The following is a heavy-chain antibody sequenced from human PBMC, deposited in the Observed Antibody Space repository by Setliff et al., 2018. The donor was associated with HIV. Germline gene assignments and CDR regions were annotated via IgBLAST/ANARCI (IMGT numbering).Heavy chain of an antibody. V-gene: IGHV1-24*01. CDR1: GYTLTELS. D-gene: IGHD6-6*01. Sequence: ASVKVSCKVSGYTLTELSRHWVRQAPGKGLEWMGSFDPKDGKTRYAQKFQGRVTMTEDTSTDTAYMELSSLRSEDTAVYYCAEGRSSSCLDYWGQGTLVTAPQ. J-gene: IGHJ4*02. CDR2: FDPKDGKT. CDR3: AEGRSSSCLDY.